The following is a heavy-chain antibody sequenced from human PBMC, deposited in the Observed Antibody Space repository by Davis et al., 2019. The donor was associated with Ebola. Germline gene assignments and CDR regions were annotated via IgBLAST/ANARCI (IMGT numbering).Heavy chain of an antibody. CDR3: ARTSIVGTTTTASDI. V-gene: IGHV1-18*04. J-gene: IGHJ3*02. CDR1: GYTFNRHG. CDR2: IGTYNGNT. D-gene: IGHD1-26*01. Sequence: ASVKVSCKASGYTFNRHGISWVRQAPGQRLEWMGWIGTYNGNTKYAQKFQGRVTMTTDTSTSTAYMELRSLRSDDTAVYFCARTSIVGTTTTASDIWGQGTKVTVSS.